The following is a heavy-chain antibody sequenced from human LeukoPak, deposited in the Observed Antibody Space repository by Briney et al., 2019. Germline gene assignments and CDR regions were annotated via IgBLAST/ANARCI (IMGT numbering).Heavy chain of an antibody. D-gene: IGHD3-22*01. CDR3: ARDASSGSDDAFDI. V-gene: IGHV3-48*03. J-gene: IGHJ3*02. Sequence: GGSLRLSCAASGFTFSSYEMNWVRQAPGKGLEWVSYTSSSAGTVYYADSVKGRFTISRDNAKNSLYLHMNSLRAEDTAIYYCARDASSGSDDAFDIWDQGTMVTVSS. CDR1: GFTFSSYE. CDR2: TSSSAGTV.